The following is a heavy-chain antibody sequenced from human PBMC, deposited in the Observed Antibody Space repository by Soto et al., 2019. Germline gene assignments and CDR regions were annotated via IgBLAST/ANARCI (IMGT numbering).Heavy chain of an antibody. CDR1: GFTFSNYG. J-gene: IGHJ3*02. Sequence: GGSLRLSCAASGFTFSNYGMHWVRQAPGKGLECVAVISYDGSSKYYADSVKGRVTISRDNSKDTLYLQVNSLRAEDTAVYYCARDGRAVYVVGANRHDALDIWGQGTMVTVSS. CDR3: ARDGRAVYVVGANRHDALDI. CDR2: ISYDGSSK. D-gene: IGHD1-26*01. V-gene: IGHV3-30*03.